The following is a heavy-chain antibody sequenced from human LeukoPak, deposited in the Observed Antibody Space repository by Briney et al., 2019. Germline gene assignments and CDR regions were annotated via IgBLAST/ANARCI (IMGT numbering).Heavy chain of an antibody. CDR2: IYHSGST. CDR1: GDSISGYY. J-gene: IGHJ4*02. Sequence: SKTLSLTCTVSGDSISGYYWSWIRQPPGKGLEWIGNIYHSGSTNYSPSLKSRVTISVDTSKNQFSLKLSSVTAADTAVYYCARSYSGIPYYFDYWGQGTLVTVSS. D-gene: IGHD1-26*01. CDR3: ARSYSGIPYYFDY. V-gene: IGHV4-59*01.